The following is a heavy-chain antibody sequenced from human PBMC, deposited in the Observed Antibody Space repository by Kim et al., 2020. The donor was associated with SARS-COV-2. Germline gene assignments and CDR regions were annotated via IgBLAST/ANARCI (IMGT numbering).Heavy chain of an antibody. Sequence: ADSVRGRFTVSRDNSKNTLYLQMDSLTTEDTAMYFCARVVDDYGDYGAFDVWGQGTMVTVSS. D-gene: IGHD4-17*01. CDR3: ARVVDDYGDYGAFDV. V-gene: IGHV3-30*03. J-gene: IGHJ3*01.